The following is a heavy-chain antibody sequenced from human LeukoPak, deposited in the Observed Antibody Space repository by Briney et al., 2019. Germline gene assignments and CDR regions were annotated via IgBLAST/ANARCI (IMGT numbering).Heavy chain of an antibody. Sequence: SGTLSLTCSVSGDPISKGAYYWSWVRQSPGKGLEWIGYIFSSGSTSYNPSLRSRVTVSFDTSKNQFFLNLNSVTAADSAVYYCAREAWAGTLSGWFDPWGQGTLVTVSS. CDR3: AREAWAGTLSGWFDP. J-gene: IGHJ5*02. CDR2: IFSSGST. D-gene: IGHD1-7*01. CDR1: GDPISKGAYY. V-gene: IGHV4-31*03.